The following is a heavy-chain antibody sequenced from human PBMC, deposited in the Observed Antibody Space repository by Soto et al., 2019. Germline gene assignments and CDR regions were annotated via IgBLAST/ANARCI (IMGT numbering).Heavy chain of an antibody. CDR2: ITGTAGTT. CDR1: GFTFSSYA. D-gene: IGHD1-26*01. CDR3: AKAPVWGGASQFDY. Sequence: EVQLLESGGGLVQPGGSLRLSCAASGFTFSSYAMSWVRQAPGKGLEWVSAITGTAGTTYYSDSVKGRFTISRDNSMNSLYLQMHSLRAEDTAIYYCAKAPVWGGASQFDYWGQGTLVTVSS. V-gene: IGHV3-23*01. J-gene: IGHJ4*02.